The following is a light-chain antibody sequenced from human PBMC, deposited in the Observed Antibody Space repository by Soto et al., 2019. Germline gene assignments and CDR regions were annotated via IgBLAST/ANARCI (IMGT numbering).Light chain of an antibody. CDR2: DAS. CDR3: QQRSNWPLT. CDR1: QSVSSF. J-gene: IGKJ1*01. Sequence: EIVLTQSPATLSLSPGERATLSCRASQSVSSFLAWYQQKPGQAPRLLMYDASNRATGIPARFSGSGSGTDFTLTISSLEPEDFAVYYCQQRSNWPLTFGQGPKVEIK. V-gene: IGKV3-11*01.